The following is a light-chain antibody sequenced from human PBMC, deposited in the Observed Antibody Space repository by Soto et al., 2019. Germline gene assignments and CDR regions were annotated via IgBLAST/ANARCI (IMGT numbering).Light chain of an antibody. CDR1: SSDVGGYNY. Sequence: QSVLTQPASVSGSPGQSITISCTGTSSDVGGYNYVSWYQQHPGKAPKLMIYEVSNRPSGVSNRFSGSKSGNTASLTISGLQAEDEADYYCSSYTSSSLYLVFGGGTKVTVL. CDR2: EVS. CDR3: SSYTSSSLYLV. J-gene: IGLJ2*01. V-gene: IGLV2-14*01.